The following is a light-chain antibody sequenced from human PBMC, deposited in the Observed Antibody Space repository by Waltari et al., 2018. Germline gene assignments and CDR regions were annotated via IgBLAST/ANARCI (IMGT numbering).Light chain of an antibody. J-gene: IGLJ1*01. V-gene: IGLV3-1*01. CDR3: QAWDSSTGV. CDR1: KLGDKY. CDR2: QDS. Sequence: SYELTQPPSVSVSPGQTASITCSGDKLGDKYACWYQQKPGQSPVLVISQDSKRPSGIPERVSGSNSGNTATLTISGTQAMDEADYYCQAWDSSTGVFGTGTKVTVL.